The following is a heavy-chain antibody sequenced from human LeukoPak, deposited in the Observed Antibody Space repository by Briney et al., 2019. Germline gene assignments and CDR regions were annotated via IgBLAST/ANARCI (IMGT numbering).Heavy chain of an antibody. D-gene: IGHD4-17*01. CDR2: ISYDGSNK. CDR1: GFTFSSYG. J-gene: IGHJ4*02. V-gene: IGHV3-30*03. Sequence: GGSLRLSCAASGFTFSSYGMHWVRQAPGKGLEWVAVISYDGSNKYYADSVKGRFTISRDNSKNTLYLQMNSLRAEDTAVYYCARSYYGDYVGWGQGTLVTVSS. CDR3: ARSYYGDYVG.